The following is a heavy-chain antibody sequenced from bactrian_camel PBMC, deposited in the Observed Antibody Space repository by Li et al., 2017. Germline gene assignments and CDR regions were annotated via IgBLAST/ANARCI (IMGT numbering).Heavy chain of an antibody. D-gene: IGHD1*01. CDR2: IDSEGRT. CDR1: GVTYGRYC. Sequence: HVQLVESGGGSVQAGGSLRLSCTASGVTYGRYCMGWFRQVPGKEREGLASIDSEGRTTSADSVKGRFTISRDNAKNTLYLQMNSLKPEDTAVYYCAISFQLPCLGSDGRAYAYWGQGTQVTVS. V-gene: IGHV3S55*01. CDR3: AISFQLPCLGSDGRAYAY. J-gene: IGHJ4*01.